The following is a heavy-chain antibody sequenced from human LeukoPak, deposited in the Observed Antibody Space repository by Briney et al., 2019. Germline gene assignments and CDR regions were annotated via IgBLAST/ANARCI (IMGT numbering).Heavy chain of an antibody. D-gene: IGHD5-24*01. J-gene: IGHJ4*02. V-gene: IGHV1-8*01. CDR3: ARYKYSGALFDY. Sequence: GASVKVSCKASGYTFTSYDINWVRQATGQGLEWMGWMNPNSGNTGYAQKFQGRVTMTRDTSTSTVYMELSSLRSEDTAVYYCARYKYSGALFDYWGQGTLVTVSS. CDR1: GYTFTSYD. CDR2: MNPNSGNT.